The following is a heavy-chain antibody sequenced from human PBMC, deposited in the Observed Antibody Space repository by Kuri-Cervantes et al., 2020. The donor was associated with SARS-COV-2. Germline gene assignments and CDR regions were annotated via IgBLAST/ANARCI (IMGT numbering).Heavy chain of an antibody. J-gene: IGHJ3*02. CDR1: GFTFSSYS. V-gene: IGHV3-21*01. Sequence: GGSLRLSCAASGFTFSSYSMNWVRQAPGKGLEWVSSISSSSSYIYYADSVKGRFTISRDNAKNSLYLQMNSLRAKDTAVYYCARDHGGNSEAFDIWGQGTMVTVSS. CDR2: ISSSSSYI. D-gene: IGHD4-23*01. CDR3: ARDHGGNSEAFDI.